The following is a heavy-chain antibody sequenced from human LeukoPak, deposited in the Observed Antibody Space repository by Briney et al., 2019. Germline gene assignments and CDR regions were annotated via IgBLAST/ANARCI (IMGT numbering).Heavy chain of an antibody. CDR1: GGSISSGSYY. J-gene: IGHJ4*02. V-gene: IGHV4-61*02. D-gene: IGHD6-13*01. Sequence: SQTLSLTCTVSGGSISSGSYYWSWIRQPAGKGLEWIGRIYTSGSTNYNPSLKSRVTISVDTSKNQFSLKLSSVTAADTAVYYCASGTRYSSSWALDYWGQGTLVTVSS. CDR3: ASGTRYSSSWALDY. CDR2: IYTSGST.